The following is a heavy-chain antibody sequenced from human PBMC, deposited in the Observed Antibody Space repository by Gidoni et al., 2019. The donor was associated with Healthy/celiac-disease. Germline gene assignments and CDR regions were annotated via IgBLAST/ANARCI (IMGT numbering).Heavy chain of an antibody. CDR2: INHNSGCT. J-gene: IGHJ6*02. CDR1: GYTFTGYY. V-gene: IGHV1-2*04. CDR3: ARGGATTHYYYYGMDV. D-gene: IGHD1-26*01. Sequence: QVQLVQSGAEVKKPGATVKVSCKASGYTFTGYYMHWVRQAHGQGFEWMGGINHNSGCTNYAQKFQGWVTMTRDTSISTAYMELSRLRSDDTAVYFCARGGATTHYYYYGMDVWGQGTTVTVSS.